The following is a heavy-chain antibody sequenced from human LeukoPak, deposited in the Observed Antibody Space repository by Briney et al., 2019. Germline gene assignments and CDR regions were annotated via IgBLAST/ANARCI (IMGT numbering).Heavy chain of an antibody. V-gene: IGHV4-61*02. CDR3: ARDYGDYGVDY. J-gene: IGHJ4*02. CDR2: IHKSGST. D-gene: IGHD4-17*01. CDR1: GGSISSVSHY. Sequence: SETLSLTCTVSGGSISSVSHYWSWLRQPAGKGLEWIGRIHKSGSTNYNPSLKSRVTISVDTSKNQFSLRLSSVTAADTAAYYCARDYGDYGVDYWGQGTLVTVSS.